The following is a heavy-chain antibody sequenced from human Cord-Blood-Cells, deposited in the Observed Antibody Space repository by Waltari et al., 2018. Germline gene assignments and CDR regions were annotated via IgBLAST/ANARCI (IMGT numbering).Heavy chain of an antibody. CDR1: GFPFSSYW. D-gene: IGHD1-20*01. CDR2: INSDGSST. Sequence: EVQLVESGGGLVQPGGSLRLSCAASGFPFSSYWMHWVRQAPGKGLVWVSRINSDGSSTSYADSVKGRFTISRDNAKNTLYLQMNSLRAEDTAVYYCARVGDPNRELNWTYYFDLWGRGTLVTVSS. J-gene: IGHJ2*01. CDR3: ARVGDPNRELNWTYYFDL. V-gene: IGHV3-74*01.